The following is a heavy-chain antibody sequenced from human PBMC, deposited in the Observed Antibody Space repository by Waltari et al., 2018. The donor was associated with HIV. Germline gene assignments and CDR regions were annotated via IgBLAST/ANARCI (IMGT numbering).Heavy chain of an antibody. CDR1: VGSMRSKNYY. J-gene: IGHJ1*01. CDR2: IYYTGDT. D-gene: IGHD3-9*01. Sequence: LQLKESGPGLVKPSDTLSLTCAVSVGSMRSKNYYWVWIRQSPGERLEWIATIYYTGDTYFLPSLKNRTSISVDSSKNLLSLSLASVTAADTAIYYCARQHAYTSDWFSQASFFNYWGPGTLVTVSS. CDR3: ARQHAYTSDWFSQASFFNY. V-gene: IGHV4-39*01.